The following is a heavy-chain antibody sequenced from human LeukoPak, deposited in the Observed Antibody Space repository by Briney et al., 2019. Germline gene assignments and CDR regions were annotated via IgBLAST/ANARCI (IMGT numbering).Heavy chain of an antibody. CDR1: GGSFSGYY. Sequence: PSETLSLTCAAYGGSFSGYYWSWIRQPPGKGLEWIGRIYTSGSTNYNPSLKSRVTMSVDTSKNQFSLKLSSVTAADTAVYYCAGVVAVAGRDYYYYYMDVWGKGTTVTVSS. D-gene: IGHD6-19*01. CDR2: IYTSGST. CDR3: AGVVAVAGRDYYYYYMDV. J-gene: IGHJ6*03. V-gene: IGHV4-59*10.